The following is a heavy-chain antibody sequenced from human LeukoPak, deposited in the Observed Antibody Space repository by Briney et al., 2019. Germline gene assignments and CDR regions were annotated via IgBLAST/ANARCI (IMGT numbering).Heavy chain of an antibody. J-gene: IGHJ4*02. D-gene: IGHD2-8*02. CDR2: ISYDGSNK. CDR3: AKDIGLTGTLSY. CDR1: GFTFSSYG. V-gene: IGHV3-30*18. Sequence: RGSLRLSCAASGFTFSSYGMHWVRPAPGRGLEWVAVISYDGSNKYYADSVKGRFTISRDNAKNTLYLQMNSLRAEDTAVYYCAKDIGLTGTLSYWGQGTLVTVSS.